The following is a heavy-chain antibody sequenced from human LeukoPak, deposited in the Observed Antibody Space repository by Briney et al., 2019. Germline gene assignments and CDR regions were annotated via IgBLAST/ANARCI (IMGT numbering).Heavy chain of an antibody. V-gene: IGHV3-23*01. J-gene: IGHJ6*04. CDR3: AKSGTGSGTYTHLDV. D-gene: IGHD1-26*01. Sequence: GGSLRLSCAASGFTFSSSSMTWVRQAPGKGLEWVSGISGSGGSTYYAAYVKGRFTMSRDNSRNTLFLHMSSLRAEDTARYYCAKSGTGSGTYTHLDVWGKGTTVTVSS. CDR1: GFTFSSSS. CDR2: ISGSGGST.